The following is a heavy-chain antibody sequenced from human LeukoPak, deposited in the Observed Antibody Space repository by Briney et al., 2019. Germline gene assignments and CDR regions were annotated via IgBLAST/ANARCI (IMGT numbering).Heavy chain of an antibody. V-gene: IGHV3-64*01. D-gene: IGHD6-6*01. J-gene: IGHJ4*02. CDR3: AREYSSSSVDY. CDR2: ISSNGGST. Sequence: PGGSLRLSCAASGFTFSSYAMHWVRQAPGKGLEYVSGISSNGGSTYYAYSVKGRFTISRDNSKNTLYLQMGSLRAEDMAVYYCAREYSSSSVDYWGQGTLVTVSS. CDR1: GFTFSSYA.